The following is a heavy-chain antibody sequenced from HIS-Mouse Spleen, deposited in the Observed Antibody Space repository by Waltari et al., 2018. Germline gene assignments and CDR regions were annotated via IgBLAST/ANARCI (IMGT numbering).Heavy chain of an antibody. CDR3: AKDIGRFMN. D-gene: IGHD3-16*01. CDR1: GFTFDDYA. J-gene: IGHJ4*02. Sequence: EVQLVESGGGWVQPGRSLRLSCASSGFTFDDYAMHWVRQAPGKDLEWVSGISWNSGSIGYADSVKGRFTISRDNAKNSLYLQMNSLRAEDTALYYCAKDIGRFMNWGQGTLVTVSS. V-gene: IGHV3-9*01. CDR2: ISWNSGSI.